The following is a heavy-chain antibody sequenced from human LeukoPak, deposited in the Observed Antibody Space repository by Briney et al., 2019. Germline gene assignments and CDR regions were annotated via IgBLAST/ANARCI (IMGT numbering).Heavy chain of an antibody. J-gene: IGHJ4*02. Sequence: SETLSLTCTVSGGSISSYYWSWIRQPAGKGLEWIGRIYTSGSTNYNPSLKSRVTMSVDTSKNQFSLKLSSVTAADTAVYYCARGIGTNLWIGDLIFDYWGQGTLVTVSS. CDR2: IYTSGST. V-gene: IGHV4-4*07. CDR1: GGSISSYY. D-gene: IGHD3-10*01. CDR3: ARGIGTNLWIGDLIFDY.